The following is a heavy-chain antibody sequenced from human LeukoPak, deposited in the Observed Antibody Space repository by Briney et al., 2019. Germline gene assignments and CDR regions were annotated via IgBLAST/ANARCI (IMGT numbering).Heavy chain of an antibody. Sequence: GGSLRLSCAASGFTFSNAWMSWVRQAPGKGLEWVGRIKGKTDGGTTDYAAPVKGRFTISRDDSKNTLYLQMNSLKTEDTAVYYCTTVPTTYVDTAIPYLWGRGTLVTVSS. CDR2: IKGKTDGGTT. J-gene: IGHJ2*01. V-gene: IGHV3-15*01. CDR3: TTVPTTYVDTAIPYL. D-gene: IGHD5-18*01. CDR1: GFTFSNAW.